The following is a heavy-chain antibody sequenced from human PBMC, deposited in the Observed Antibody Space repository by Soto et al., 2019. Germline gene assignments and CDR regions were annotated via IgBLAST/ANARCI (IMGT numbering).Heavy chain of an antibody. Sequence: EVQLVEAGGGLVKPGGSLRLSCAASGFTFSSYSMNWVRQAPGKGLEWVSSISSSSSYIYYADSVKGRFTISRDNAKNSLYLQMNSLRAEDTAVYYCARDHAYYDFWSGYQVYYYYGMDVRGQGTTVTVSS. J-gene: IGHJ6*02. CDR1: GFTFSSYS. CDR2: ISSSSSYI. CDR3: ARDHAYYDFWSGYQVYYYYGMDV. V-gene: IGHV3-21*01. D-gene: IGHD3-3*01.